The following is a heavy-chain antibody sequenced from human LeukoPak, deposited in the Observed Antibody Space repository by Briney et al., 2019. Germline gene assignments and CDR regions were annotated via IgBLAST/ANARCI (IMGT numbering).Heavy chain of an antibody. CDR1: GGSISSGGYY. J-gene: IGHJ4*02. D-gene: IGHD2-15*01. CDR2: IYYSGST. CDR3: ARGVVAATQIDY. Sequence: PSETLSLTCTVSGGSISSGGYYWSWIRQHPGKGLEWIGYIYYSGSTYYNPSLKSRVTISVDTSKNQFSLKLSSVTAADTAVYYCARGVVAATQIDYWGQGTLVTVSS. V-gene: IGHV4-31*03.